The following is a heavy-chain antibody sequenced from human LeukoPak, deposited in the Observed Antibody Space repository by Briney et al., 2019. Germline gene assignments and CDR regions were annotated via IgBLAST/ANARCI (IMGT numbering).Heavy chain of an antibody. CDR3: ASDEAGGRYCSTTSCYFAWFAP. J-gene: IGHJ5*02. D-gene: IGHD2-2*01. CDR1: GYPFTTYD. Sequence: VAVKVSCNASGYPFTTYDSDWVPLATGKGREWWGWMNPNTGVTGYARKFQGRVTMTRNTSISTAYMELSSLRSEDTAVYYCASDEAGGRYCSTTSCYFAWFAPWRQRTLVTVPS. CDR2: MNPNTGVT. V-gene: IGHV1-8*01.